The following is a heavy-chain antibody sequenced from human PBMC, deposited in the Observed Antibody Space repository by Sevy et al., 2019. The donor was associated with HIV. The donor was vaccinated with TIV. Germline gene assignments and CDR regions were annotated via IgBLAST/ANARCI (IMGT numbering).Heavy chain of an antibody. J-gene: IGHJ4*02. Sequence: GGSLGLSCAASGFTFSSYWMHWVRQAPGKGLVWVARIKNDGSSTRYADFVKGRFTISRDNAKNTLYLQMNSLRAGDMGAYYCTRVPGDGYNSPSFDYWGRGTLVTVSS. CDR2: IKNDGSST. V-gene: IGHV3-74*01. D-gene: IGHD5-12*01. CDR1: GFTFSSYW. CDR3: TRVPGDGYNSPSFDY.